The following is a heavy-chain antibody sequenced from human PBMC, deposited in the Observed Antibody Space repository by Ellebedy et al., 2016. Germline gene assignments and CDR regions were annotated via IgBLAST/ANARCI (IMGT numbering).Heavy chain of an antibody. D-gene: IGHD6-13*01. J-gene: IGHJ5*02. V-gene: IGHV4-61*01. CDR1: GGSVSSGSYY. CDR2: IYYSGST. CDR3: AREREGSSWYYRFDP. Sequence: SETLSLXXTVSGGSVSSGSYYWSWIRQPPGKGLEWIGYIYYSGSTNYNPSLKSRVTISVDTSKNQFSLKLSSVTAADTAVYYCAREREGSSWYYRFDPWGQGTLVTVSS.